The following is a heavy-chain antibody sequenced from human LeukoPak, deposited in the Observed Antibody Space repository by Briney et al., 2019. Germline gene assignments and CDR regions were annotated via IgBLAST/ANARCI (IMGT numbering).Heavy chain of an antibody. CDR3: ARDGGGSYFWWDY. J-gene: IGHJ4*02. D-gene: IGHD1-26*01. CDR1: GVSISSYY. V-gene: IGHV4-4*09. Sequence: SETLSLTCSVSGVSISSYYWSWIRQPPGMGLEWIGYISTSGNTYYNPSLKSRVTIPVDTSKNQFSLKLSSVTAADTAVYYCARDGGGSYFWWDYWGQGTLVTVSS. CDR2: ISTSGNT.